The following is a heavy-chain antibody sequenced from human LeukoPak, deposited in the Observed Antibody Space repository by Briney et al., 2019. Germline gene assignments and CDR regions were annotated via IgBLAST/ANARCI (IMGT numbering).Heavy chain of an antibody. Sequence: ASVKVSCKASGYTFTSYAMLWVRQAPGQRLEWMGWINAGNGNTKYSQKFQGRVTITRDTSASTAYMELSSLRSEDTAVYYCARGGGGSYCDYWGQGTLVTVSS. CDR3: ARGGGGSYCDY. J-gene: IGHJ4*02. D-gene: IGHD1-26*01. CDR2: INAGNGNT. V-gene: IGHV1-3*01. CDR1: GYTFTSYA.